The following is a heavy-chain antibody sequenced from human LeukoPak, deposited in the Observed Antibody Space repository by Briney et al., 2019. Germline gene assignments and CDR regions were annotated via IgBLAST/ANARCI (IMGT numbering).Heavy chain of an antibody. CDR3: APRVVGITAPFDY. CDR2: IRYDGTNK. CDR1: GFTFSSYG. Sequence: GGSLRLSCAASGFTFSSYGMLWVRQAPGKGREWVAFIRYDGTNKYYADSVKGRFTISRDNSKNTLYLQMNSLRAEGTAVYYCAPRVVGITAPFDYWGQGTLVTVSS. J-gene: IGHJ4*02. D-gene: IGHD2-21*01. V-gene: IGHV3-30*02.